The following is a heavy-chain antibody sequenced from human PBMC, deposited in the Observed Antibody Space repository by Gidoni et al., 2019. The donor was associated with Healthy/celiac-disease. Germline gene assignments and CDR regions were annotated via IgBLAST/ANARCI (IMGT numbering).Heavy chain of an antibody. CDR2: INHSGST. CDR3: ASGVTRAPHAFDI. J-gene: IGHJ3*02. CDR1: GGSFSGYY. Sequence: QVQLQQWGAGLLKPSETLSLTCAVYGGSFSGYYWSWIRQPPGKGLEWIGEINHSGSTNYNPSLKSRVTISVDTSKNQFSLKLSSVTAADTAVYYCASGVTRAPHAFDIWGQGTMVTVSS. D-gene: IGHD4-17*01. V-gene: IGHV4-34*01.